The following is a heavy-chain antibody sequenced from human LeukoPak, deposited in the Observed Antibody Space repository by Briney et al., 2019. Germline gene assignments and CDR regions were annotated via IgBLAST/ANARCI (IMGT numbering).Heavy chain of an antibody. CDR3: ARVKGGSNGPLDY. D-gene: IGHD2-8*01. Sequence: GGSLRLSCAASGFTFSTYWMSWVRQAPGRGLEWVANIKQDGSEKYYVDSVKGRFTISRDNAKNSLYLQMNSLRAEDTAVYYCARVKGGSNGPLDYWGQGTLVTVSS. CDR1: GFTFSTYW. V-gene: IGHV3-7*03. J-gene: IGHJ4*02. CDR2: IKQDGSEK.